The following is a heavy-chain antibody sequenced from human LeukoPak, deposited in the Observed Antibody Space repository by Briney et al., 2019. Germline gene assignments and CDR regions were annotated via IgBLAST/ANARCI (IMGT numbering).Heavy chain of an antibody. D-gene: IGHD2-2*02. CDR1: GFTFSSYS. J-gene: IGHJ4*02. CDR3: VRCGMSGIVVVPAAIPLDY. V-gene: IGHV3-48*01. CDR2: ISSSSSTI. Sequence: GGSLRLSCAASGFTFSSYSMNWVRQAPGKGLEWVSYISSSSSTIYYADSVKGRFTISRDNAENSLYLQMNSLRAEDTAVYYCVRCGMSGIVVVPAAIPLDYWGQGTLVTVSS.